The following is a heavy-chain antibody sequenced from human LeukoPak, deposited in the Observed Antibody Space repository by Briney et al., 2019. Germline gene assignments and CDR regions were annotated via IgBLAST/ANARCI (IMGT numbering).Heavy chain of an antibody. CDR2: ISQGGTIT. Sequence: AGSLTLSCAAYGFTFSNYWLHWVRQAPGKRLVWVSVISQGGTITNHADSVKGRFTISRDNAKSTLSLHMNSLRAEDTAVYYCASPTLSWGLGTMVTVSS. CDR1: GFTFSNYW. V-gene: IGHV3-74*01. CDR3: ASPTLS. J-gene: IGHJ3*01.